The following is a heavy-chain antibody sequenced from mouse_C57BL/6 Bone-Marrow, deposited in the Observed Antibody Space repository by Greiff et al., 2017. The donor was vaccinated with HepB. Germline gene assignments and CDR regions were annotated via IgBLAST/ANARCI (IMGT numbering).Heavy chain of an antibody. D-gene: IGHD2-1*01. V-gene: IGHV10-1*01. Sequence: EVKLVESGGGLVQPKGSLKLSCAASGFSFNTYAMNWVRQAPGKGLEWVARIRSKSNNYATYYADSVKDRFTISRDDSESMLYLQMNNLKTEDTAMYYCVRHRYCNYGWFAYWGQGTLVTVSA. CDR2: IRSKSNNYAT. CDR1: GFSFNTYA. CDR3: VRHRYCNYGWFAY. J-gene: IGHJ3*01.